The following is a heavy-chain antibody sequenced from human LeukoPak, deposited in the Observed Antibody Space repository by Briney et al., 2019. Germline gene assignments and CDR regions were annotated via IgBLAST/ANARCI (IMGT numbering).Heavy chain of an antibody. Sequence: SETLSLTCTVSGGFISSYYWSWIRQPPGKRLEWIGYVYYSGSTNYNPSLKSRITISVDASKNQLFLMLNSVTAADTAVYYCARGTAVAGMDHPRDAFDIWGRGTMVTVSS. CDR1: GGFISSYY. J-gene: IGHJ3*02. CDR3: ARGTAVAGMDHPRDAFDI. CDR2: VYYSGST. V-gene: IGHV4-59*01. D-gene: IGHD6-19*01.